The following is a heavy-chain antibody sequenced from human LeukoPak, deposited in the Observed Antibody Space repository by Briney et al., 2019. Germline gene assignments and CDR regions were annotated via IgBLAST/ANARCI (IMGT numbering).Heavy chain of an antibody. CDR3: ARSHSSSSPFDY. Sequence: ASVKVSCKTSGHTFTNYDINWLRQAPGQGLEWMGWMSPNSGNTGYAQKFQGRVTMTRDTSTSTVYMELSSLRSEDTAVYYCARSHSSSSPFDYWGQGALVPVSS. J-gene: IGHJ4*02. D-gene: IGHD6-6*01. CDR1: GHTFTNYD. V-gene: IGHV1-8*01. CDR2: MSPNSGNT.